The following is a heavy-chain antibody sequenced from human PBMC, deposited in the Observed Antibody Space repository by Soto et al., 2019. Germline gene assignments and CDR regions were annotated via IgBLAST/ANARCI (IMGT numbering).Heavy chain of an antibody. CDR3: ARRKGDYYDSSGYHYYFDY. Sequence: ASVKVSCKASGYTFTDYSVHWVRQAPGQGLAWMGWINPNSGGTKSAQKFQGRVTMTRDTSISTAYMELSRLRSDDTAVYYCARRKGDYYDSSGYHYYFDYWGQGTLVTVSS. V-gene: IGHV1-2*02. J-gene: IGHJ4*02. CDR1: GYTFTDYS. CDR2: INPNSGGT. D-gene: IGHD3-22*01.